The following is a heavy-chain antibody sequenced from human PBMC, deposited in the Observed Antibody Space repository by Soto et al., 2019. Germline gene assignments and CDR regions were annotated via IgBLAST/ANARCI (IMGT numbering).Heavy chain of an antibody. CDR1: GGSFSGYY. Sequence: SETLSLTCAVYGGSFSGYYWSWIRQPPGKGLEWIGEINHSGSTNYNPSLKSRVTISVDTSKNQFSLKLSSVTAADTAVYYCARGGVTGTALHYYYYYGMDVWGQGTTVTVSS. V-gene: IGHV4-34*01. D-gene: IGHD1-20*01. J-gene: IGHJ6*02. CDR2: INHSGST. CDR3: ARGGVTGTALHYYYYYGMDV.